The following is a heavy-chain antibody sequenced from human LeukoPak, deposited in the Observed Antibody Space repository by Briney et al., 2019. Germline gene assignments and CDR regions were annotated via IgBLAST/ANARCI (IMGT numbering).Heavy chain of an antibody. Sequence: GGSLRLSCAASGFTFSSYAMHWVRQAPGKGLEWVAVISYDGSNKYYAESVKGRFTISRDNSKNTLYLQMNSLRAEDTAVYFCAKARDYSANPYFDYWGQGTLVTVSS. CDR3: AKARDYSANPYFDY. V-gene: IGHV3-30-3*01. CDR1: GFTFSSYA. D-gene: IGHD2-21*01. CDR2: ISYDGSNK. J-gene: IGHJ4*02.